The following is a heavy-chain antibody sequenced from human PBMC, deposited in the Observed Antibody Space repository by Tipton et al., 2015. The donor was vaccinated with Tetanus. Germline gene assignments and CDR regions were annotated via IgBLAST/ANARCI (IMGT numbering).Heavy chain of an antibody. D-gene: IGHD6-13*01. J-gene: IGHJ4*02. Sequence: SLRLSCAASGFTFSKYTMNWVRQAPGKGLEWVSAISSSSSYMYYADSVKGRFTISRDNAKKSLDLQMNSLRAEDTGVYYCAVHSSSWYTDYLDYWGQGTLVTVSP. CDR2: ISSSSSYM. V-gene: IGHV3-21*01. CDR1: GFTFSKYT. CDR3: AVHSSSWYTDYLDY.